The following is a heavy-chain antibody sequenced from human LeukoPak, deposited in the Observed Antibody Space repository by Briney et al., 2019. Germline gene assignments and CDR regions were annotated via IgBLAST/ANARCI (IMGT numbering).Heavy chain of an antibody. J-gene: IGHJ5*02. CDR3: ARRRMVRGVIHWFDP. V-gene: IGHV3-30*04. D-gene: IGHD3-10*01. CDR2: ISYDGSNK. Sequence: GRSLGLSCAASGFTFSSYAVHWVRQAPGKGLEWVAVISYDGSNKYHADSVKGRFTISRDNSKNTLYLQMNSLRAEDTAVYYCARRRMVRGVIHWFDPWGQGTLVTVSS. CDR1: GFTFSSYA.